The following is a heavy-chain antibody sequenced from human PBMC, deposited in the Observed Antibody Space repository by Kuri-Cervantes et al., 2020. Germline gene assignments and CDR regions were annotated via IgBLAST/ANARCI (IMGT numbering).Heavy chain of an antibody. D-gene: IGHD6-13*01. Sequence: SVKVSCKASGYTFSSYAISWVRQAPGQGLEWMGGIIPIFGTANYAQKFQGRVTITADESTSTAYMELSSLRSEDTAVYYCARGDSSSWYANDYWGQGTLVTVSS. CDR1: GYTFSSYA. V-gene: IGHV1-69*13. J-gene: IGHJ4*02. CDR3: ARGDSSSWYANDY. CDR2: IIPIFGTA.